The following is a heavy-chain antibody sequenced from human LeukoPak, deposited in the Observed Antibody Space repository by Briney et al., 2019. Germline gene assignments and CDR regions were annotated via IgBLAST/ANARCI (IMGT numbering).Heavy chain of an antibody. V-gene: IGHV4-34*01. CDR1: GGSFSGYY. Sequence: SETLSLTCAVYGGSFSGYYWSWIRQPPGKGLEWIGEINHSGSTNYNPSLKSRVTISVDTSKNQFSLKLSSVTAADTAVYYCAIERGYSYGYDYWGQGTLVTVSS. D-gene: IGHD5-18*01. J-gene: IGHJ4*02. CDR2: INHSGST. CDR3: AIERGYSYGYDY.